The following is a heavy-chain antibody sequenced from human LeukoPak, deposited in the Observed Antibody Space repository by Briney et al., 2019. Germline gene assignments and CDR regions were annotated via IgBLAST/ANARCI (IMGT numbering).Heavy chain of an antibody. CDR3: ARDSEDGDDAFDI. CDR2: IYTSGST. J-gene: IGHJ3*02. CDR1: GGSLSSGSYY. Sequence: SETLSLTCTVSGGSLSSGSYYWSWIRQPAGKGLEWIGRIYTSGSTNYNPSLKSRVTISVDTSKNQFSLKLSSVTAADTAVYYCARDSEDGDDAFDIWGQGTMVTVSS. D-gene: IGHD4-17*01. V-gene: IGHV4-61*02.